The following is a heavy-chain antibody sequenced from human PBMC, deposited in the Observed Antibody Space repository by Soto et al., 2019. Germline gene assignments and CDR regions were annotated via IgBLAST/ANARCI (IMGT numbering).Heavy chain of an antibody. J-gene: IGHJ6*02. Sequence: GGSLRLSCAASGFTFSNAWMNWVRQAPGKGLEWVGRIKSKTDGGATDYAAPVKGRFTISRDDSKNTLHLQMNSLKTEDTAVYYCTTSIAAADDYYGMDVWGQGTTVTVSS. V-gene: IGHV3-15*07. CDR1: GFTFSNAW. CDR3: TTSIAAADDYYGMDV. CDR2: IKSKTDGGAT. D-gene: IGHD6-13*01.